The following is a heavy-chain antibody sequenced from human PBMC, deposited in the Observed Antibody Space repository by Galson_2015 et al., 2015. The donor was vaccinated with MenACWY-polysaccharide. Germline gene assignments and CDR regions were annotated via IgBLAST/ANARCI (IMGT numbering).Heavy chain of an antibody. CDR1: GFTFSSYA. Sequence: SLRLSCAASGFTFSSYAMTWVRQAPGKGLEWVSTISGSGGSTYYADSVKGRFTISRDNSKNTLYLQMNSLRAEDTAAYYCAKEMGAGSGTLPIFDSWGQGTLVTVSS. V-gene: IGHV3-23*01. CDR2: ISGSGGST. D-gene: IGHD6-19*01. CDR3: AKEMGAGSGTLPIFDS. J-gene: IGHJ4*02.